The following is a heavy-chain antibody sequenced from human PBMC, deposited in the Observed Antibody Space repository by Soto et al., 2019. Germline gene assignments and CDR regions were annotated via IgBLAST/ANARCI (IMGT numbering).Heavy chain of an antibody. J-gene: IGHJ3*02. CDR3: ARKRELLDAFDI. CDR1: GGTFSSYA. Sequence: SVKVSCKASGGTFSSYAISWVRQAPGQGLEWMGGIIPIFGTANYAQKFQGRVTITADKSTSTAYMELSSLRSEDTAVYYCARKRELLDAFDIWGQGTMVTVSS. D-gene: IGHD1-26*01. CDR2: IIPIFGTA. V-gene: IGHV1-69*06.